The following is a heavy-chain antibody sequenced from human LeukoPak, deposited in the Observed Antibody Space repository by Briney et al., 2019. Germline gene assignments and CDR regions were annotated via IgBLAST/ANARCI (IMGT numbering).Heavy chain of an antibody. CDR2: FDPEDGET. Sequence: ASVKVSFKVSGYTLTELSMHWVRQAPGKGLEWMGGFDPEDGETIYAQKFQGRVTMTEDTSTDTAYMELSSLRSEDTAVYYCAIRDYYDSSGYRWYFDYWGQGTLVTVSS. D-gene: IGHD3-22*01. V-gene: IGHV1-24*01. CDR1: GYTLTELS. J-gene: IGHJ4*02. CDR3: AIRDYYDSSGYRWYFDY.